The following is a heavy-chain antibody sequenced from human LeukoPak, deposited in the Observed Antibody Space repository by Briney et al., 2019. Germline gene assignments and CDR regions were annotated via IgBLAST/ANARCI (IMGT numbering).Heavy chain of an antibody. V-gene: IGHV4-4*07. CDR3: ARKGSSDWYAWFFDL. J-gene: IGHJ2*01. CDR1: GGSISSYY. Sequence: SETLSLTCTVSGGSISSYYWSWIRQPAGKGLEWIGRIYTSGSTNYNPSLKSRVTMSVDTSKRQFTLKLNSVTAADTAVYYCARKGSSDWYAWFFDLWGRGTRVTVSS. D-gene: IGHD6-19*01. CDR2: IYTSGST.